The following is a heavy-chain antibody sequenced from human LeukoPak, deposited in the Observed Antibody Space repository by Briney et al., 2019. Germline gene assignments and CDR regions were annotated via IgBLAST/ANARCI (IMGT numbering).Heavy chain of an antibody. CDR3: AKEPSGSYYFDY. D-gene: IGHD1-26*01. CDR2: ISSSGSTI. V-gene: IGHV3-11*04. Sequence: PGGSLRLSCAASGFTFSDYYMSWIRQAPGKGLEWVSYISSSGSTIYYADSVKGRFTISRDNSKNTLYLQMNSLRAEDTAVYYCAKEPSGSYYFDYWGQGTLVTVSS. J-gene: IGHJ4*02. CDR1: GFTFSDYY.